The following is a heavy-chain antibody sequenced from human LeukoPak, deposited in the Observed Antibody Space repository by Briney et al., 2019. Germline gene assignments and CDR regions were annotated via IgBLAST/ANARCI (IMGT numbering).Heavy chain of an antibody. CDR2: IYHSGST. J-gene: IGHJ4*02. CDR3: ARERLGAAAG. V-gene: IGHV4-30-2*01. Sequence: SETLSLTCTVSGGSISSGGYYWSWIRQPPGKGLEWIGYIYHSGSTYYNPSLKSRVTISVDRSKNQFSLKLSSVTAADTAVYYCARERLGAAAGWGQGTLVTVSS. D-gene: IGHD6-13*01. CDR1: GGSISSGGYY.